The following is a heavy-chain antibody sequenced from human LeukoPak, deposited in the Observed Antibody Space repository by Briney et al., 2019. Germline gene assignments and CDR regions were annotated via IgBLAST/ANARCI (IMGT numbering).Heavy chain of an antibody. CDR2: ISSSSSSI. Sequence: GGSLRLSCAASGFTFSGYTMNWVRQAPGKGLEWVSSISSSSSSIYYADSVKGRFTVSRDNAKNSLYLQMNSLRAEDTAVYYCATGLRGYSYGYDPYYFDYWGQGTLVTVSS. J-gene: IGHJ4*02. D-gene: IGHD5-18*01. V-gene: IGHV3-21*01. CDR1: GFTFSGYT. CDR3: ATGLRGYSYGYDPYYFDY.